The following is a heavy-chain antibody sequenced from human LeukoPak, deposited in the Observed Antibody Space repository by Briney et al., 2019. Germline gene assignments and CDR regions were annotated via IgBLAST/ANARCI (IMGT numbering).Heavy chain of an antibody. CDR3: AKADRTSYYFDY. CDR2: ISYDGSNK. Sequence: GGSLRLSCAASGFTFSSYGMHWVRQAPGKGLEWVAVISYDGSNKYYADSVKGRFTISRDNSKNTLYLQMNSLRAEDTAVYYCAKADRTSYYFDYWGQGTPVTVSS. J-gene: IGHJ4*02. D-gene: IGHD1-14*01. CDR1: GFTFSSYG. V-gene: IGHV3-30*18.